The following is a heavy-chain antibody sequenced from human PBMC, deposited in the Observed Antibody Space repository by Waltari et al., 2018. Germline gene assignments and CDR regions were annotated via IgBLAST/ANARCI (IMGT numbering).Heavy chain of an antibody. V-gene: IGHV3-11*01. Sequence: QVQLVESGGGLVKPGGSLSLSCDASGFTFRYYYMTWIRQAPGKGLEWVSYISSSGSTIYYADSVKGRFTISRDNAKNSLYLQMNSLRAEDTAVYYCAREGVTARRFHYYAMDVWGQGTTVTVSS. CDR3: AREGVTARRFHYYAMDV. CDR2: ISSSGSTI. D-gene: IGHD6-6*01. CDR1: GFTFRYYY. J-gene: IGHJ6*02.